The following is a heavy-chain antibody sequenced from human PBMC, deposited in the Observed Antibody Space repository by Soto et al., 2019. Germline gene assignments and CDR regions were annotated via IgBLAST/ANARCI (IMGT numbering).Heavy chain of an antibody. J-gene: IGHJ4*02. Sequence: PSETLSLTCAVSGCSISISSYYWVWIRQPPGKGLEWIATIHYSGSTYYNPSLKSRVTISVDTSENQFSLWLNSVTAADTAVYYCARHLDYYDRSSYFDYWGQGILVTVSS. D-gene: IGHD3-22*01. CDR3: ARHLDYYDRSSYFDY. CDR1: GCSISISSYY. V-gene: IGHV4-39*01. CDR2: IHYSGST.